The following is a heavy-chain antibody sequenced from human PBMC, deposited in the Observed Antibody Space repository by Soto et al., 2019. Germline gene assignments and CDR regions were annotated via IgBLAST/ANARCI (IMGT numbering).Heavy chain of an antibody. CDR1: GLFLSDYG. D-gene: IGHD1-26*01. V-gene: IGHV3-33*05. CDR2: TSYDGSSE. CDR3: ARGGGLNQLLSGSDH. Sequence: ESGGGVVQSGGSLTLSCTVSGLFLSDYGMHWVRQAPGKGLEWVAATSYDGSSEYYSDSVKDRFTTSRDNSKNTVYLHMNRLRAEDKGLYYCARGGGLNQLLSGSDHWGQGTLVTVSS. J-gene: IGHJ4*02.